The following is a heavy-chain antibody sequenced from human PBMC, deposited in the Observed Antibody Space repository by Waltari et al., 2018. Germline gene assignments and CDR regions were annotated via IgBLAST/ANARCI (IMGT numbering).Heavy chain of an antibody. D-gene: IGHD2-2*01. Sequence: QVQLVQSGAEVKKPGASVKVSCKASGYTFTSYDINWVRQATGPGLEGMGRMNPNSGNTGYAQKFQGRVTMTRNTSISTAYMELSSLRSEDTAVYYCARDHGSTSWSDYYYYYGMDVWGQGTTVTVSS. CDR3: ARDHGSTSWSDYYYYYGMDV. CDR1: GYTFTSYD. CDR2: MNPNSGNT. J-gene: IGHJ6*02. V-gene: IGHV1-8*01.